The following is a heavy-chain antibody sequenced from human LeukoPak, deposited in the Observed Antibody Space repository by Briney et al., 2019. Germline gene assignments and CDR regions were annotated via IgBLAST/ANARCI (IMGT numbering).Heavy chain of an antibody. V-gene: IGHV1-69*06. CDR1: GYTFSSYA. Sequence: SVKVSCKASGYTFSSYAISWVRQAPGQGLEWMGGIIPIFGTANYAQKFQGRVTITADKSTSTAYMELSSLRSEDTAVYYCATDSSTVRGVMVEWGQGTLVTVSS. D-gene: IGHD3-10*01. J-gene: IGHJ4*02. CDR2: IIPIFGTA. CDR3: ATDSSTVRGVMVE.